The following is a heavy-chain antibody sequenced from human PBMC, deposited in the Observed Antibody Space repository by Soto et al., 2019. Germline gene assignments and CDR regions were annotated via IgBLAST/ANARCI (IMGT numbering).Heavy chain of an antibody. D-gene: IGHD2-8*02. V-gene: IGHV4-34*01. CDR1: GGTFSGYY. CDR3: ARDKITGLFDY. Sequence: QVQLQQWGAGLLKASETRSLTCAVNGGTFSGYYWTWIRQPPGTGLEWLGEINHSGSTNYNPSRKSRVTISVATSKNQFSLKLTSVTAADTAVYYCARDKITGLFDYWGQGTLVTVSS. CDR2: INHSGST. J-gene: IGHJ4*02.